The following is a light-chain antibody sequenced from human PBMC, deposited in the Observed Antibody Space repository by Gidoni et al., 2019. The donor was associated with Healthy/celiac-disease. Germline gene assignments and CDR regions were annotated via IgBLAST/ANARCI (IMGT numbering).Light chain of an antibody. CDR2: EVS. CDR3: SSYAGSNNVV. V-gene: IGLV2-8*01. J-gene: IGLJ2*01. CDR1: SSDVGGYHY. Sequence: QSALTQPPSASGSPGQSVTISCTGTSSDVGGYHYVSWYHQHQGKAPKLMIYEVSTRPSWVPDRFSGSKSGNTASLTVSGLQAEDEADYYCSSYAGSNNVVFGGGTKLTVL.